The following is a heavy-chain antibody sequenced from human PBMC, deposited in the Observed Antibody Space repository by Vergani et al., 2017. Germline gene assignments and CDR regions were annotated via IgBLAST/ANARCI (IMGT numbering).Heavy chain of an antibody. CDR2: IYHSGST. Sequence: QVQLQESGPGLVKPSETLSLTCTVSGYSISSGYYWGWIRQPPGKGLEWIGSIYHSGSTYYNPSLKSRVTISVDTSKNQFSLKLSSVTAADTAVYYCARESSVGYYDIVSPWGYWGQGTLVTVSS. J-gene: IGHJ4*02. CDR1: GYSISSGYY. CDR3: ARESSVGYYDIVSPWGY. D-gene: IGHD3-9*01. V-gene: IGHV4-38-2*02.